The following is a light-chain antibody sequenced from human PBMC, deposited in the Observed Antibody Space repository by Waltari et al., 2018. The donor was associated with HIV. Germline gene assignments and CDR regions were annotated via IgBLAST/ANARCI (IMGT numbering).Light chain of an antibody. CDR1: SSNIGAGYD. V-gene: IGLV1-40*01. Sequence: QSVLTQPPSGSGAPGQRVTISCTGSSSNIGAGYDVHWYQQLPGTAPKLLIYGDSNRPSGVPDRFSGSKSGTSASLAISGLQSEDEADYYCAAWDDSLNGYVFGAGTKVTVL. CDR3: AAWDDSLNGYV. J-gene: IGLJ1*01. CDR2: GDS.